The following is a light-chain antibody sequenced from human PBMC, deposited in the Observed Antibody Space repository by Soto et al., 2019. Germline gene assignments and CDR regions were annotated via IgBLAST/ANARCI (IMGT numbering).Light chain of an antibody. Sequence: QSALTQPASVSGSPGQWITISCGGTGDDIGGYNFVSWYQHHPGKAPKLIIYDVTHRPSGVSERFSGSKSGFTASLTISGLQAEDESHYYCSSSTSISTYVFGTGTKVTVL. V-gene: IGLV2-14*01. CDR2: DVT. J-gene: IGLJ1*01. CDR3: SSSTSISTYV. CDR1: GDDIGGYNF.